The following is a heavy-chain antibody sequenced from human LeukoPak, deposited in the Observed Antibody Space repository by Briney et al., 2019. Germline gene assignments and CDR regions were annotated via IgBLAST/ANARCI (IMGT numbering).Heavy chain of an antibody. CDR1: GYTFIGYY. V-gene: IGHV1-2*02. J-gene: IGHJ4*02. CDR2: INPNSGGT. CDR3: ASSDCSGGSCYSSDFDY. Sequence: ASVKVSCKASGYTFIGYYMHWVRQAPGQGLEWMGWINPNSGGTNYAQKFQGRVTMTRDTSISTAYMELSRLRSDDTAVYYCASSDCSGGSCYSSDFDYWGQGTLVTVSS. D-gene: IGHD2-15*01.